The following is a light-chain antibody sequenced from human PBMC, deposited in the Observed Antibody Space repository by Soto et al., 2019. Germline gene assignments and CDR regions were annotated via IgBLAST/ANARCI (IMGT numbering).Light chain of an antibody. Sequence: DIQMTQSPSSLSASVGDRVTITCRASQSISSYLNLYQQKPGKAPKLLIYAASSLQSGVPSRFSGSGSGTDFTLTISSLQPEDFATYYCQKSYSTPQVTFGGGTKVEIK. CDR1: QSISSY. J-gene: IGKJ4*01. CDR3: QKSYSTPQVT. V-gene: IGKV1-39*01. CDR2: AAS.